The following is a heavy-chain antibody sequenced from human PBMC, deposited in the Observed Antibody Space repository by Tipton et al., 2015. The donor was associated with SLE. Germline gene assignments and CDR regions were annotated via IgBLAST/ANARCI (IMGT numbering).Heavy chain of an antibody. CDR2: IYYSGST. CDR3: ASSSSLDAFDI. J-gene: IGHJ3*02. Sequence: TLSLTCTVSGGSISSHYWSWIRQPPGKGLEWIGSIYYSGSTYYNPSLKSRVTISVDTSKNQFSLKLSSVTAADTAVYYCASSSSLDAFDIWGQGTMVTVSS. D-gene: IGHD2-2*01. CDR1: GGSISSHY. V-gene: IGHV4-39*07.